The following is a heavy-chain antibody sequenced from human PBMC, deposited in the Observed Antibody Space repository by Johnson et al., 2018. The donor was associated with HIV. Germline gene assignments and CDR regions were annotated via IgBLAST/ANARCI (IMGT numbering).Heavy chain of an antibody. D-gene: IGHD3-16*01. CDR3: ARDPPSLLRGAFDI. Sequence: QVQLMESGGGVVQPGRSLRLSCAASGFTFSSYGMHWVRQAPGKGLEWVAVISYDGSNKYYADSVKGRFTISRDNSKNTLYLQMNSLRAEDTAVYYCARDPPSLLRGAFDIWGQGTMVTVSS. CDR2: ISYDGSNK. V-gene: IGHV3-30*03. J-gene: IGHJ3*02. CDR1: GFTFSSYG.